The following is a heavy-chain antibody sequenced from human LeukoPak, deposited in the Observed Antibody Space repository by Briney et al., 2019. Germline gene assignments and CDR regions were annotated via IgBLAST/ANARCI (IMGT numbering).Heavy chain of an antibody. V-gene: IGHV3-11*04. J-gene: IGHJ4*02. CDR1: GFTLRGYY. D-gene: IGHD3-10*01. CDR2: ISSSGSTK. Sequence: PGGSLRLSCAASGFTLRGYYMSWIRQAPGKGLEWVSCISSSGSTKYYADSVKGRFTISRDKAKNSLYLQMNSLRAEDTAVYYCARDLDYYGSGEYFDYWGQGTLVTVSS. CDR3: ARDLDYYGSGEYFDY.